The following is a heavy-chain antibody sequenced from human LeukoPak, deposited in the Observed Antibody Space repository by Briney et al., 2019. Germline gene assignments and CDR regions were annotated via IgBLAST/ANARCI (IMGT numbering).Heavy chain of an antibody. CDR2: IWYDGSNK. CDR3: AKDDYYDSSGYSYYFDY. J-gene: IGHJ4*02. V-gene: IGHV3-33*06. Sequence: GRSLRLSCAASGFTFSSYGMDCVRQAPRKGLEWVAVIWYDGSNKSYADSVKGRFTISRDNSKNTLYLQMNSLRAEDTAVYYCAKDDYYDSSGYSYYFDYWGQGTLVTVSS. CDR1: GFTFSSYG. D-gene: IGHD3-22*01.